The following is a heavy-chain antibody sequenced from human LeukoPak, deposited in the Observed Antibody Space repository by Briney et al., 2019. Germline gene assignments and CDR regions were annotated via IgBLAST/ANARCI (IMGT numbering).Heavy chain of an antibody. Sequence: ASVKVSCKVSGYTLTELSMHWVRQAPGKGPEWMGGFDPEDGETIYAQKFQGRVTMTEDTSTDTAYMELSSLRSEDTAVYYCATTPPDSGGSLHLRYFDWLSKYYFDYWGQGTLVTVSS. D-gene: IGHD3-9*01. J-gene: IGHJ4*02. CDR2: FDPEDGET. CDR3: ATTPPDSGGSLHLRYFDWLSKYYFDY. V-gene: IGHV1-24*01. CDR1: GYTLTELS.